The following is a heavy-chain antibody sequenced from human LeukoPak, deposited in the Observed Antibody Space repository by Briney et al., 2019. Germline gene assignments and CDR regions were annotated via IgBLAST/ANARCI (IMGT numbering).Heavy chain of an antibody. J-gene: IGHJ4*02. CDR2: ISYDGSNK. V-gene: IGHV3-30-3*01. CDR1: GFTFSSYA. Sequence: PGGSLRLSYAASGFTFSSYAMHWVRQAPGKGLEWVAVISYDGSNKYYADSVKGRFTISRDNSKNTLYLQMNSLRAEDTAVYYCARAPYYYDSSGLTDYWGQGTLVTVSS. CDR3: ARAPYYYDSSGLTDY. D-gene: IGHD3-22*01.